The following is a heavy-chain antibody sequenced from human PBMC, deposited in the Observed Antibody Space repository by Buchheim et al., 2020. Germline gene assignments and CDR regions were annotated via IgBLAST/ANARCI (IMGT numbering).Heavy chain of an antibody. CDR3: ARAGGEAYYDFWSGYSANWFDP. Sequence: QVQLQESGPGLVKPSETLSLTCTVSGGSISSYYWSWIRQPPGKGLEWIGYIYYSGSTNYNPSLKSRVPISVDPPKHQFPLKLSSVTAADTAVYYCARAGGEAYYDFWSGYSANWFDPWGQGTL. CDR2: IYYSGST. D-gene: IGHD3-3*01. V-gene: IGHV4-59*01. J-gene: IGHJ5*02. CDR1: GGSISSYY.